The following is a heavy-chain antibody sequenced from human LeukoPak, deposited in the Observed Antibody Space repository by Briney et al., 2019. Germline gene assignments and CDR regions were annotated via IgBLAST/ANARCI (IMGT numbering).Heavy chain of an antibody. CDR2: IYSGGST. CDR3: AREAGVESLAFDI. CDR1: GFTFSSYA. J-gene: IGHJ3*02. Sequence: GGSLRLSCAASGFTFSSYAMSWVRQAPGKGLEWVSVIYSGGSTYYADSVKGRFTISRDNSKNTLYLQMNSLRAEDTAVYYCAREAGVESLAFDIWGQGTMVTVSS. V-gene: IGHV3-53*01.